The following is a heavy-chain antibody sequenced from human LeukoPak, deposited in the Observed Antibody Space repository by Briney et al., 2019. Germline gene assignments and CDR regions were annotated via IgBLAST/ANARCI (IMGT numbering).Heavy chain of an antibody. V-gene: IGHV4-34*01. CDR1: GGSFSGYY. D-gene: IGHD3-22*01. J-gene: IGHJ4*02. CDR2: INHSGST. CDR3: ARVPAARWYDSSGYFDY. Sequence: SETLSLTCAVYGGSFSGYYWSWIRQPPGKGLEWIGEINHSGSTNYNPSPKSRVTISVDTSKNQFSLKLSSVTAADTAVYYCARVPAARWYDSSGYFDYWGQGTLVTVSS.